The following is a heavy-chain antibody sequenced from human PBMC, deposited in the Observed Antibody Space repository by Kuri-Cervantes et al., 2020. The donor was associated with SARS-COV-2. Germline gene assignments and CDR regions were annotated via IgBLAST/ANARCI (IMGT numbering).Heavy chain of an antibody. CDR2: INNDGYYT. J-gene: IGHJ4*02. V-gene: IGHV3-64D*08. CDR1: GLTFSHYV. CDR3: VKSLRFLEWLPLDY. D-gene: IGHD3-3*01. Sequence: GESRKISCSASGLTFSHYVMHWVRQAPGKGLEYVSAINNDGYYTYYTDSVKGRFIISRDNSKNTLYLQMSSLRAEDTAVYYCVKSLRFLEWLPLDYWGQGTLVTVSS.